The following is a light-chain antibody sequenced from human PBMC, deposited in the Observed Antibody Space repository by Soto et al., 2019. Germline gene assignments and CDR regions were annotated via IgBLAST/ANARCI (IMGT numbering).Light chain of an antibody. Sequence: EDVWTQSPGTLSLFPGERATLSYRASQSFRGNYLAWYQQKPGQAPRLLLYGASSRATGIPDRFSGSGSGTDFTLTISRLEPEDFAVYCCQQFDGSLWTFGPGTKVDIK. J-gene: IGKJ1*01. CDR2: GAS. CDR1: QSFRGNY. CDR3: QQFDGSLWT. V-gene: IGKV3-20*01.